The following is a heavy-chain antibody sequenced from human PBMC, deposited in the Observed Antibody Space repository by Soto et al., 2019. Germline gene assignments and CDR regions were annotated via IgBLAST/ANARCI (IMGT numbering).Heavy chain of an antibody. J-gene: IGHJ5*02. Sequence: GGSLRLSCAASAISFNTYGVTWVRQAPGKGLEWVSTVTVTGGSTYYADSVKGRFTISRDRSNYTVSLLLNSLRVEDTAIYYCARKKSPEGWLDPWGQGTLVTVSS. CDR2: VTVTGGST. CDR1: AISFNTYG. CDR3: ARKKSPEGWLDP. V-gene: IGHV3-23*01.